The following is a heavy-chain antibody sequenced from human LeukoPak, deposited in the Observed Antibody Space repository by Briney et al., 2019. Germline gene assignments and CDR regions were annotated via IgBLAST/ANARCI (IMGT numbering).Heavy chain of an antibody. Sequence: ASVKVSSKASGGIFSRYAISWVRQAPGQGLEWMGGIIPILGTPNYAQRFQGRVTITTDESTSTAYIELSSLSSEDTAVYYCARHHNAIVGTTYRSDDAFDIWGQGTMVTVSS. D-gene: IGHD1-26*01. J-gene: IGHJ3*02. V-gene: IGHV1-69*05. CDR2: IIPILGTP. CDR1: GGIFSRYA. CDR3: ARHHNAIVGTTYRSDDAFDI.